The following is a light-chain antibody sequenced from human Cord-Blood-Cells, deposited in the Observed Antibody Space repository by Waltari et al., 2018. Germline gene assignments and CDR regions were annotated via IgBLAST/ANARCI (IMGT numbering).Light chain of an antibody. J-gene: IGKJ1*01. V-gene: IGKV3-11*01. CDR2: DAS. CDR3: QQRSNWWT. CDR1: QSVSSY. Sequence: EIVLTQSPATLSLSPGERATLSCRATQSVSSYLALYQQKPGQAPRLLIYDASNRATGIPARFSGSGSGTDFTLTISSLEPEDFAVYYCQQRSNWWTFGQWTKVEIK.